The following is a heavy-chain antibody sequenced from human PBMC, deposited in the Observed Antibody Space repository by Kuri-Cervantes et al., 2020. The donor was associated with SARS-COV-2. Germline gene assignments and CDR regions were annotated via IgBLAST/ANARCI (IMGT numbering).Heavy chain of an antibody. CDR1: GFTFRSYG. Sequence: LSLTCAASGFTFRSYGMHWVRQAPGKGLEWVAVISYDGSNKYYADSVKGRFTIPRDNSKNTLYLQMNSLRAEDTAVYYCARDLGELSFLPWGQGTLVTVSS. CDR2: ISYDGSNK. CDR3: ARDLGELSFLP. D-gene: IGHD3-16*02. J-gene: IGHJ4*02. V-gene: IGHV3-30*03.